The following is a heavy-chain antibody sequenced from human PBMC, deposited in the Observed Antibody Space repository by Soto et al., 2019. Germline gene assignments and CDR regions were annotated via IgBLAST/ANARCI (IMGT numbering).Heavy chain of an antibody. Sequence: VSVKVSCKASGYTFTSYAMHWVRQAPGQRLEWMGWINAGNGNTKYSQKFQGRVTITRDTSASTAYMELSSLRSEDTAVYYCARGGYCSGGSCYSGGRDYYGMDVWGQGTTVTVSS. D-gene: IGHD2-15*01. CDR2: INAGNGNT. V-gene: IGHV1-3*01. CDR1: GYTFTSYA. J-gene: IGHJ6*02. CDR3: ARGGYCSGGSCYSGGRDYYGMDV.